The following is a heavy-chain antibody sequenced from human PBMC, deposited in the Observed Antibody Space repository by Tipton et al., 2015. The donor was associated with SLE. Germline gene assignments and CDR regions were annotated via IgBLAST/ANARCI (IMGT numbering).Heavy chain of an antibody. Sequence: TLSLTCTVSGGSISSGGYYWSWIRQPPGKGLEWIGYIYTSGSTNYNPTLKSRVTMSVDTSQRQFSLLLSSVTAADTAVYYCAGTHYDFWSGYDAFDIWGQGTMVTVSS. V-gene: IGHV4-61*08. CDR1: GGSISSGGYY. CDR2: IYTSGST. J-gene: IGHJ3*02. D-gene: IGHD3-3*01. CDR3: AGTHYDFWSGYDAFDI.